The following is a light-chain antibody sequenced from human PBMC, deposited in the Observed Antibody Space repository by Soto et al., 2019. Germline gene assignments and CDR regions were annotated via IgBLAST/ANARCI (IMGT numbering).Light chain of an antibody. J-gene: IGLJ2*01. CDR3: SSYRSGSTPYVV. CDR2: EVS. CDR1: SSDVGGYKY. Sequence: QSALTQPASVSGSPGQSITISCTGTSSDVGGYKYVSWYQQNPGKAPKLMIYEVSNRPSGVSNRFSGSKSGNTASLTISGLQAEDEADYYCSSYRSGSTPYVVFGGGTKLTVL. V-gene: IGLV2-14*01.